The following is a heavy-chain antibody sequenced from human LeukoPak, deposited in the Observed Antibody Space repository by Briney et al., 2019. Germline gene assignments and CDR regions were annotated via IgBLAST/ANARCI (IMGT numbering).Heavy chain of an antibody. CDR3: ARRGDYYDSSGYYRD. CDR1: GGSFSGYY. Sequence: SETLSLTCAVYGGSFSGYYWSWIRQPPGKGLEWIGEINHSGSTNYNPSLKSRVTISVDTSKNQFTLKLSSVTAADTAVYYCARRGDYYDSSGYYRDWGQGTLVTVSS. CDR2: INHSGST. J-gene: IGHJ4*02. V-gene: IGHV4-34*01. D-gene: IGHD3-22*01.